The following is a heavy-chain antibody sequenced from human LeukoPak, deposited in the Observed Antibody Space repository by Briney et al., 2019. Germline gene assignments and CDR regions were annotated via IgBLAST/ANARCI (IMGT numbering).Heavy chain of an antibody. CDR3: ARSAATVPKSFYFDY. Sequence: GGSLRLSCAASGFTFSSYSMNWVRQAPGKGLEWVSYISSSSSTIYYADSVKGRFTISRDNAKNSLYLQMNSLRAEDTAVYYCARSAATVPKSFYFDYWGQGTLVTVSS. V-gene: IGHV3-48*01. J-gene: IGHJ4*02. CDR1: GFTFSSYS. CDR2: ISSSSSTI. D-gene: IGHD4-17*01.